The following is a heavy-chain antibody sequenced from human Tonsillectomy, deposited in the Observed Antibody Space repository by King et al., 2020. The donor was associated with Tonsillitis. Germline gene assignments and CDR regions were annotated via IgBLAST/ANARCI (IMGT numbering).Heavy chain of an antibody. Sequence: EVQVVQSGAEVKKPGESLKISCKGFGYRFTSYWIGWVRQMPGKGLEWMGIIIPGDSETKYSPSSPGQVTISAAPSISPAFLQWSSLKASDTAMYYCARSSVARSYYYGMDVWGHGTTVTVSS. CDR2: IIPGDSET. CDR1: GYRFTSYW. CDR3: ARSSVARSYYYGMDV. V-gene: IGHV5-51*01. D-gene: IGHD3-16*01. J-gene: IGHJ6*02.